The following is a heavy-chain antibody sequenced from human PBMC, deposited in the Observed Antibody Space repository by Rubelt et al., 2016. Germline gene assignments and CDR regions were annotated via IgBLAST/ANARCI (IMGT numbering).Heavy chain of an antibody. J-gene: IGHJ2*01. CDR1: GYSISNGYY. Sequence: QVRLQESGPGLVKPSETLSLTCSVSGYSISNGYYWGWIRQPPGKGLEWIGNIYHTGRTYYNPSLKSRVTISVDTSKNQFSLRLSSVTASDTALYYCARSYTDYADVHFDLWGRGTLVTVSS. CDR2: IYHTGRT. V-gene: IGHV4-38-2*02. CDR3: ARSYTDYADVHFDL. D-gene: IGHD5-12*01.